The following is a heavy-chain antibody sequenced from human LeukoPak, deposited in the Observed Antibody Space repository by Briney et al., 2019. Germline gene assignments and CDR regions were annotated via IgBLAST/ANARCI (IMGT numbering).Heavy chain of an antibody. Sequence: ASVKVSCKVSGYTLTELSMHWVRQAPGEGLEWMGGFDPEDGETIYAQKFQGRVTMTEDTSTDTAYMELSSLRSEDTAVYYCATGRIAAAGTLLDYWGQGTLVTVSS. CDR1: GYTLTELS. CDR3: ATGRIAAAGTLLDY. J-gene: IGHJ4*02. V-gene: IGHV1-24*01. CDR2: FDPEDGET. D-gene: IGHD6-13*01.